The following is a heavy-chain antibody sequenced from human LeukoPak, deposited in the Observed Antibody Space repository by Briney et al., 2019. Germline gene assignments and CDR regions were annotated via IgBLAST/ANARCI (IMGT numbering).Heavy chain of an antibody. V-gene: IGHV4-59*08. CDR1: GGSISGYY. CDR3: ARRGYASSWSFDY. D-gene: IGHD6-13*01. J-gene: IGHJ4*02. CDR2: IYYSGST. Sequence: SETLSLTCAVSGGSISGYYWNWVRQPPGKGLEWIGYIYYSGSTKYNPSLKSRVTISVDTSKNQFSLKLSSVTAADTAVYYCARRGYASSWSFDYWGQGTLVTVSS.